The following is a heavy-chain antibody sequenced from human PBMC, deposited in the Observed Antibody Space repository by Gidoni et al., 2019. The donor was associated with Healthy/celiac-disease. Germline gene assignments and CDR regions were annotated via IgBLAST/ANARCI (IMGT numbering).Heavy chain of an antibody. CDR2: IRSKANSYAT. J-gene: IGHJ4*02. Sequence: EVQLVESGGGLVQPGGSLKLSCAASGFTFSGSAMHWVRQASGKGLGWVGRIRSKANSYATAYAASVKGRFTISRDDSKNTAYLQMNSLKTEDTAVYYCTRSYDFWSGYYTGYRYYFDYWGQGTLVTVSS. CDR3: TRSYDFWSGYYTGYRYYFDY. CDR1: GFTFSGSA. D-gene: IGHD3-3*01. V-gene: IGHV3-73*01.